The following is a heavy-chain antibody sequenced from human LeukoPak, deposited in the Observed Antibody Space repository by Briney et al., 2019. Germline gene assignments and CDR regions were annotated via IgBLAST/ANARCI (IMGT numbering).Heavy chain of an antibody. J-gene: IGHJ3*02. V-gene: IGHV3-48*04. CDR2: ITFSSDTI. CDR3: ARAGGSMRWENAFDI. Sequence: GGSLRLSCAGSGFTFSRFSMNWVRQAPGKGLEWISYITFSSDTIYYTDSVKGRFTTSRDSAKNSLYLQMSSLRAEDTAVCYCARAGGSMRWENAFDIWGQGTMVTVSS. CDR1: GFTFSRFS. D-gene: IGHD1-26*01.